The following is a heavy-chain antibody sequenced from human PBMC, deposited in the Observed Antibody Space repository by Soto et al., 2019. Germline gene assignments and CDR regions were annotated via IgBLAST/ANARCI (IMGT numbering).Heavy chain of an antibody. CDR2: IKKDGSEK. D-gene: IGHD3-3*01. CDR1: GFTFGDYW. CDR3: AKLGSGYYTGLYFEY. J-gene: IGHJ4*02. V-gene: IGHV3-7*03. Sequence: EVQLVESGGALVQRGGSLRLSCAASGFTFGDYWMSWVRQAPGKGLEWVAHIKKDGSEKYYVDSVKGRFTVSRDNADKSLFLQMNSLRAEDMAVYYCAKLGSGYYTGLYFEYWGQGTLVTVSS.